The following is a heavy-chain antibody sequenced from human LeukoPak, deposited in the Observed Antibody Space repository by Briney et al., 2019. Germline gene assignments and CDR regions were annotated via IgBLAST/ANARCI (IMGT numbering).Heavy chain of an antibody. V-gene: IGHV3-7*03. Sequence: GGSLRLSCAASGFALSSHWMTWVRQVPGRGPEWVANVNRDGSETYYLDSVKGRFTISKDNAKNPLYLQMNSLRAEDTALYHCARNNGMDVWGQGTTAIVSS. CDR2: VNRDGSET. CDR3: ARNNGMDV. CDR1: GFALSSHW. J-gene: IGHJ6*02.